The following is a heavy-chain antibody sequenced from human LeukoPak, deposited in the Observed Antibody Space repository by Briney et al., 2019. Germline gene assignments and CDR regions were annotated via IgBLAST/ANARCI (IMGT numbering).Heavy chain of an antibody. D-gene: IGHD3-10*01. J-gene: IGHJ5*02. CDR1: GGSISSSSYY. CDR3: ARDPGAEYGSGSLTSWFDP. Sequence: KPSETLSLTCTVSGGSISSSSYYWGWIRQPPGKGLEWIGSIYYSGSTYYNPSLKSRVTISVDTSKNQFSLKLSSVTAADTAVYYCARDPGAEYGSGSLTSWFDPWGQGTLVTVSS. V-gene: IGHV4-39*07. CDR2: IYYSGST.